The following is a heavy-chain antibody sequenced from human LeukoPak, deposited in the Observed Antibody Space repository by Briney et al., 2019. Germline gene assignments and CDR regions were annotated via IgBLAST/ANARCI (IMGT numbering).Heavy chain of an antibody. D-gene: IGHD3-3*01. J-gene: IGHJ6*03. CDR3: APRALPRGFLELMREGNYFSNYMAV. V-gene: IGHV3-7*01. CDR1: GFTFSTYS. Sequence: GGSLRLSCAASGFTFSTYSMNWVRQAPGKGLEWLTIISQDGIEEDYADSVKGRFTVSSDNAKNTLYLQMTSLTTEDPTISYCAPRALPRGFLELMREGNYFSNYMAVGGKGTMVVVP. CDR2: ISQDGIEE.